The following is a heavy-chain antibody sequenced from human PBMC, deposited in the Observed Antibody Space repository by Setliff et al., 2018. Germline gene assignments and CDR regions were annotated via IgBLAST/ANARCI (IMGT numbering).Heavy chain of an antibody. Sequence: TLSLTCTVSGGSIGSYYWTWIRQPAGRGLEWIGRIYTTGSTNFNPSLNSRVTMSLDKSKNQFSLKLSSVTAAGSAVYFCARVRIVPYCMDVWGKGTTVTVSS. CDR3: ARVRIVPYCMDV. CDR1: GGSIGSYY. CDR2: IYTTGST. D-gene: IGHD2-15*01. J-gene: IGHJ6*03. V-gene: IGHV4-4*07.